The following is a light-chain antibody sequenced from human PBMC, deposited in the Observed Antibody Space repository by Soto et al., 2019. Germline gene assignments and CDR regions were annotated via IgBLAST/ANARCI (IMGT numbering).Light chain of an antibody. CDR2: EVN. CDR3: SSYAGSSNV. J-gene: IGLJ1*01. CDR1: SSDVGGYNY. V-gene: IGLV2-8*01. Sequence: QAVVTQPPSASGSPGQSVAISCTGTSSDVGGYNYVSWYQQHPGKAPKLMIYEVNKRPSGVPDRFSGSKYGNTASLTVSGLQAEDEADDYCSSYAGSSNVFGTGTKLPVL.